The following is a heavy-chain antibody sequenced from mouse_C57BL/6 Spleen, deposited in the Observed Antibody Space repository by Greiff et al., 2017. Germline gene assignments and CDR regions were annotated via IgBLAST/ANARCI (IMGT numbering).Heavy chain of an antibody. D-gene: IGHD2-3*01. CDR1: GYTFTSYC. J-gene: IGHJ2*01. CDR3: SRGRYDGYYFDY. Sequence: EVQLQQSGAELVRPGSSVKMSCKASGYTFTSYCINWVKQRPGQGLEWIGYIDIGNGYTEYNEKFKGKATLTADTSSSTAYMQLKILTSADSAIYICSRGRYDGYYFDYWGQGTTLTVSS. V-gene: IGHV1-58*01. CDR2: IDIGNGYT.